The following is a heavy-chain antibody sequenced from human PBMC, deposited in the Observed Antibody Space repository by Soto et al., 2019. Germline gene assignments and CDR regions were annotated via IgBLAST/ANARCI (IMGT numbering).Heavy chain of an antibody. CDR2: INAGNGNT. J-gene: IGHJ4*02. D-gene: IGHD3-22*01. CDR3: VRDYASDSGVLLDF. Sequence: ASVKVSCKASGYTFTRYAMHWVRQAPGQRLEWMGWINAGNGNTKYSQKFQGRVTITRDTSATTAYMELSRLIPEDTAVYYCVRDYASDSGVLLDFWGQGTLVTVSS. CDR1: GYTFTRYA. V-gene: IGHV1-3*01.